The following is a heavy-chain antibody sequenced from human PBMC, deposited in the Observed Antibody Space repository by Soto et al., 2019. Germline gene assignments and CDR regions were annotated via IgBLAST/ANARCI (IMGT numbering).Heavy chain of an antibody. CDR1: GGSISSGGYY. CDR3: ARDGGGGSHSIPY. CDR2: IYYSGST. D-gene: IGHD1-26*01. V-gene: IGHV4-31*03. Sequence: QVQLQESGPGLVKPSQTLSLTCTVSGGSISSGGYYWSWIRQHPGKGLEWIGYIYYSGSTYYNPSLKRRVTISVDTSKTQFALKLSSVTAADTAVYYCARDGGGGSHSIPYWGQGTLVTVSS. J-gene: IGHJ4*02.